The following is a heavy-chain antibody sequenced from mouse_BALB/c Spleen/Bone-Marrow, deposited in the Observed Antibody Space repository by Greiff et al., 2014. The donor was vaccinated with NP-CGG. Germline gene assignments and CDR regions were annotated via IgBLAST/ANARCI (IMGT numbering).Heavy chain of an antibody. D-gene: IGHD1-2*01. V-gene: IGHV1-14*01. CDR3: ARRQFITTAAWFAY. J-gene: IGHJ3*01. CDR2: INPYNDGT. CDR1: GYTFTSYV. Sequence: VQLQQSGPELVKPGASVKMSCKASGYTFTSYVMHWVKQKPGQGLEWIGYINPYNDGTKYNEKFKGKATLTSDKSSSTAYMELSSLTSGDSAVYYCARRQFITTAAWFAYWGQGTLVTVSA.